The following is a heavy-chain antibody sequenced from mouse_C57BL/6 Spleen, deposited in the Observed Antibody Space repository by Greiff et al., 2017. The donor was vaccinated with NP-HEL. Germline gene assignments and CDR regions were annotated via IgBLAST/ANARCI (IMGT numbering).Heavy chain of an antibody. CDR1: GYTFTSYW. Sequence: VQLQQPGAELVKPGASVKMSCKASGYTFTSYWITWVKQRPGQGLEWIGEIYPGSGSTNYNEKFKSKATLTVDTSSSTAYMQRSSLTSEDSAVYYCARAEGSSGYPFFDYWGQGTTLTVSS. J-gene: IGHJ2*01. D-gene: IGHD3-2*02. CDR3: ARAEGSSGYPFFDY. CDR2: IYPGSGST. V-gene: IGHV1-55*01.